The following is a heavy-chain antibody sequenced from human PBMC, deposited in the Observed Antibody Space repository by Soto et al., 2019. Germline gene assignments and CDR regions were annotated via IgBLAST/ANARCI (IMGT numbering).Heavy chain of an antibody. J-gene: IGHJ5*02. V-gene: IGHV4-39*01. CDR2: IYYSGST. CDR1: GGSISSSSYY. D-gene: IGHD2-21*02. Sequence: QLQLQESGPGLVKPSETLSLTCTVSGGSISSSSYYWGWIRQPPGKGLEWIGSIYYSGSTHINPSLKTRVHLPVYKSKTQFSLRRRSVTAAAPAVYYCARVGAFVTAPGWFGPWGQGTLVTVSS. CDR3: ARVGAFVTAPGWFGP.